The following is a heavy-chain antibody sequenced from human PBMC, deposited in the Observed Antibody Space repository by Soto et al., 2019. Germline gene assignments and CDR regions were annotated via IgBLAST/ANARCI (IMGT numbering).Heavy chain of an antibody. J-gene: IGHJ4*02. CDR3: ARRVGDYDIVTGYYRYYFDY. Sequence: PSETLSLTCTVSGGSISSSSYYWAWIRQPPGKGLDWIESIYYSGSTYYNPSLESRVTISVDTSKNQFSLKLSSVTAADTAVYYCARRVGDYDIVTGYYRYYFDYWGQGTLGTVSS. CDR2: IYYSGST. CDR1: GGSISSSSYY. D-gene: IGHD3-9*01. V-gene: IGHV4-39*01.